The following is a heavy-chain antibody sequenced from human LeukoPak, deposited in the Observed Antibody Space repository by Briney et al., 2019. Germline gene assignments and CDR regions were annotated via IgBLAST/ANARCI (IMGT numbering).Heavy chain of an antibody. J-gene: IGHJ3*02. Sequence: GGSLRLSCAASGFTFSCYEMNWVRQAPGKGLEWVSYISSSGSTIYYADSVKGRFTISRDNAKNSLYLQMNSLRAEDTAVYYCARGALRYSRGAFDIWGQGTMVTVSS. CDR1: GFTFSCYE. CDR3: ARGALRYSRGAFDI. CDR2: ISSSGSTI. V-gene: IGHV3-48*03. D-gene: IGHD3-9*01.